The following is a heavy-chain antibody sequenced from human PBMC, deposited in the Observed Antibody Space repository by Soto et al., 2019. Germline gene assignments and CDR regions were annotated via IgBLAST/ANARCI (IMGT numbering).Heavy chain of an antibody. CDR2: IDPSDSYT. CDR3: ARRPNCSYPPYYYYGMDV. V-gene: IGHV5-10-1*01. Sequence: PGESLKISCKGSGYSFTSYWISWVRQMPGKGLEWMGRIDPSDSYTNYSPSFQGHVTISADKSISTAYLQWSSLKASDTAIYYCARRPNCSYPPYYYYGMDVWGQGTTVTVSS. CDR1: GYSFTSYW. J-gene: IGHJ6*02. D-gene: IGHD1-7*01.